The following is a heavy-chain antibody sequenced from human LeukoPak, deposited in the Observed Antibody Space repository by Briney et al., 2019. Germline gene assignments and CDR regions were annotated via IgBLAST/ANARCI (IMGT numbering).Heavy chain of an antibody. D-gene: IGHD6-13*01. CDR2: NSGSGGST. CDR3: AKDPPSWYSSSWYGFDP. Sequence: QAGGSLRLSCAASGFTFSSYAMSWVRQAPGKGLEWVSANSGSGGSTYYADSVKGRFIISRDNSKNTLYLQMNSLRAEDTAVYYCAKDPPSWYSSSWYGFDPWGQGTLVTVSS. CDR1: GFTFSSYA. V-gene: IGHV3-23*01. J-gene: IGHJ5*02.